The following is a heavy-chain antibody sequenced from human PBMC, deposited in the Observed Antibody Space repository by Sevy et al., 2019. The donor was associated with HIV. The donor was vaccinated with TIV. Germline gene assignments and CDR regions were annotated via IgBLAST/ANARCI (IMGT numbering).Heavy chain of an antibody. CDR1: GFTFSSYA. Sequence: GGSLRLSCAASGFTFSSYAMSWVRQAPGKGLEWVSAISGSGGSTYYADSVKGRFTISRDNSKNTLYLQMNSLRAEDTAVYYCAKDGFIAARTGTDYYGMDVWGQRTTVTVSS. D-gene: IGHD6-6*01. CDR3: AKDGFIAARTGTDYYGMDV. J-gene: IGHJ6*02. V-gene: IGHV3-23*01. CDR2: ISGSGGST.